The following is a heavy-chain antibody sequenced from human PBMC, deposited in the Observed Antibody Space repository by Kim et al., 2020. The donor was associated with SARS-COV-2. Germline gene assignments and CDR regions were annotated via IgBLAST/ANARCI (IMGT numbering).Heavy chain of an antibody. Sequence: GGSLRLSCAASGFTFSSYAMSCVRQAPGKGLEWVSAISGSGGSTYYADSVKGRCTISRDNSKNTLYLQLNSLRAEDTAVYYCAHRITMVRGNDYWGQGTLVTVSS. CDR1: GFTFSSYA. V-gene: IGHV3-23*01. D-gene: IGHD3-10*01. CDR2: ISGSGGST. CDR3: AHRITMVRGNDY. J-gene: IGHJ4*02.